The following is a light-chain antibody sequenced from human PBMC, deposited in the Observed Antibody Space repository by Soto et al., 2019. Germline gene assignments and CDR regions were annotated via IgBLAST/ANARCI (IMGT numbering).Light chain of an antibody. CDR3: QQSYSTPWT. Sequence: DIQMTPSPSSLSASVGDRVTIPCRASQSISSYLNWYQQKPGKAPKLLIYAASSLQSGVPSRFSGSGSGTDFTLTISSLQPEDFATYYCQQSYSTPWTFGQGTRLENK. J-gene: IGKJ5*01. V-gene: IGKV1-39*01. CDR2: AAS. CDR1: QSISSY.